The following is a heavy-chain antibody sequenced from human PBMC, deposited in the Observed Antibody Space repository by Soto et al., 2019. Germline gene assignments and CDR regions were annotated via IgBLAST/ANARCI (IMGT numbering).Heavy chain of an antibody. CDR1: GGSISSGDYY. Sequence: PSETLSLTCTVSGGSISSGDYYWSWIRQPPGKGLEWIGYIYYSGSTYYNPSLKSRVTISVDTSKNQFSLKLSSVTAADTAVYYCARVRVEYSSSSNYYYYGMDVWGQGTTVTVS. J-gene: IGHJ6*02. D-gene: IGHD6-6*01. CDR3: ARVRVEYSSSSNYYYYGMDV. V-gene: IGHV4-30-4*01. CDR2: IYYSGST.